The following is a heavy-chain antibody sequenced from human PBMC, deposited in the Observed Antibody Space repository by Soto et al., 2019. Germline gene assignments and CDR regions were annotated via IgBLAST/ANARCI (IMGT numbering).Heavy chain of an antibody. CDR1: GGTFSSYA. CDR3: ARDLEYSSSSFWFDP. CDR2: IIPIFGTA. J-gene: IGHJ5*02. Sequence: EASVKVSCKACGGTFSSYAISWVRQAPGQGLEWMGGIIPIFGTANYAQKFQGRVTITADESASTAYMELSSLRSEDTAVYYCARDLEYSSSSFWFDPWGQGTLVTVSS. V-gene: IGHV1-69*13. D-gene: IGHD6-6*01.